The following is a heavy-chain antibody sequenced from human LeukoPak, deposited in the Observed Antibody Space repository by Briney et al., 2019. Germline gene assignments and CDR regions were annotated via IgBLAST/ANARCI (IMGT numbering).Heavy chain of an antibody. J-gene: IGHJ4*02. CDR2: INGNSGNT. Sequence: GGSLRLSCAASGFTFSSYAMNWVRHAPAKGLEWVSDINGNSGNTYYAESLKGRFTIPRDNSKNTLYLQINSLRAEDTAVYYCAKDSSSWYRYYFDYWGQGTLVTVSS. CDR3: AKDSSSWYRYYFDY. CDR1: GFTFSSYA. D-gene: IGHD6-13*01. V-gene: IGHV3-23*01.